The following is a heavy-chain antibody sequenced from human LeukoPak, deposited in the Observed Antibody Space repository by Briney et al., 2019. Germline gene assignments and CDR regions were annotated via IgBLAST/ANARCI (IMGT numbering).Heavy chain of an antibody. CDR1: GGSISSSSYY. CDR2: IYYSGST. Sequence: SSETLSLTCTVSGGSISSSSYYWGWIRQPPGKGLEWIGSIYYSGSTYYNPSLKSRVTISVDTPKNQFSLKLSSVTAADTAVYYCARFAPYDSSGAIDYWGQGTLVTVSS. CDR3: ARFAPYDSSGAIDY. J-gene: IGHJ4*02. D-gene: IGHD3-22*01. V-gene: IGHV4-39*01.